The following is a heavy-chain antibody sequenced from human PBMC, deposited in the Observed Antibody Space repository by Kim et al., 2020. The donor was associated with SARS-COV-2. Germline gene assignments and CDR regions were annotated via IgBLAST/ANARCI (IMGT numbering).Heavy chain of an antibody. CDR3: ARDQENYDILTGPPYNWFDP. J-gene: IGHJ5*02. Sequence: ASVKVSCKASGYTFTSYYMHWVRQAPGQGLEWMGIINPSGGSTSYAQKFQGRVTMTRDTSTSTVYMELSSLRSEDTAVYYCARDQENYDILTGPPYNWFDPWGQGTLVTVSS. CDR1: GYTFTSYY. V-gene: IGHV1-46*01. CDR2: INPSGGST. D-gene: IGHD3-9*01.